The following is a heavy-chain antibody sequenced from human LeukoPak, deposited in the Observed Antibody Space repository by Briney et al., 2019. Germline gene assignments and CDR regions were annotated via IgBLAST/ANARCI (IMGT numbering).Heavy chain of an antibody. CDR1: GFTFSRYS. V-gene: IGHV3-21*01. CDR2: VSTSSSYI. J-gene: IGHJ4*02. D-gene: IGHD4-17*01. CDR3: ARDRLHYGEYEKTFDY. Sequence: GGSLRLSCAASGFTFSRYSMNWVRQAPGKGLEWVSSVSTSSSYIYYADSVEGRFTISRDSAKNSLYLQMNSLRAEDTAVYYCARDRLHYGEYEKTFDYWGQGTLVTVSS.